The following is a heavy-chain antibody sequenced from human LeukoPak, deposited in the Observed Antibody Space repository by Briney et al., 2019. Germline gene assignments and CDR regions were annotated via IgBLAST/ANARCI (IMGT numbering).Heavy chain of an antibody. Sequence: GGSLRLSCAASGFKFSDHYIDWVRQAPGKGLEWVGRSRNKASSYTTEYAASVEGRFTISRDVSESSLYLQMNSLRTEDTAVYYCARGGWGIAAANVDYWGQGTLVTVSS. V-gene: IGHV3-72*01. CDR3: ARGGWGIAAANVDY. D-gene: IGHD6-13*01. CDR2: SRNKASSYTT. J-gene: IGHJ4*02. CDR1: GFKFSDHY.